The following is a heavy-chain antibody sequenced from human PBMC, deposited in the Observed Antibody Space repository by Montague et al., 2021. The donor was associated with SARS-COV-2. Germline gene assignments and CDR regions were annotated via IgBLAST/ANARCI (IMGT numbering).Heavy chain of an antibody. V-gene: IGHV4-4*02. CDR3: GRGGLGNRGFDY. Sequence: SETLSLTCVVSAVSLSSSTWRSWVRQSPGKGLECVGETYLSGFTQYNPSVKSRVTISLDDSRSQFSLRLTSVTAADTAVYFCGRGGLGNRGFDYWGQGALVTVSS. D-gene: IGHD3/OR15-3a*01. CDR2: TYLSGFT. CDR1: AVSLSSSTW. J-gene: IGHJ4*02.